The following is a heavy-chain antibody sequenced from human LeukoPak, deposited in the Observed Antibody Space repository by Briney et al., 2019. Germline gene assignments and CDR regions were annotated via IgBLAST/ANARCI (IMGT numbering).Heavy chain of an antibody. CDR2: ISWNSGTI. D-gene: IGHD6-19*01. Sequence: GGSLRLFCAGSGFIFNNYAMHWVRQPPGKGLEWVSGISWNSGTIDYADSVRGRFTISRDNAKNSLQLQMDSLRVEDTAFYYCAKDNRRHYTSGPNPDSLHWGQGALVTVSS. CDR3: AKDNRRHYTSGPNPDSLH. CDR1: GFIFNNYA. J-gene: IGHJ4*02. V-gene: IGHV3-9*01.